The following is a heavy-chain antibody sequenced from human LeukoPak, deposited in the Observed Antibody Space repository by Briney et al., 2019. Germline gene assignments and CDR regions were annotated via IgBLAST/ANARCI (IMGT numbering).Heavy chain of an antibody. CDR3: AREAMGSRRGGWFDP. Sequence: SETLSLTCTVSGGSISSYYWSWIRQPAGKGLEWIRRIYTSGSTNYNPSLKSRVTMSVDTSKNQFSLRLSSVTAADTAVYYCAREAMGSRRGGWFDPWGQGTLVTVSS. V-gene: IGHV4-4*07. D-gene: IGHD2-15*01. CDR2: IYTSGST. J-gene: IGHJ5*02. CDR1: GGSISSYY.